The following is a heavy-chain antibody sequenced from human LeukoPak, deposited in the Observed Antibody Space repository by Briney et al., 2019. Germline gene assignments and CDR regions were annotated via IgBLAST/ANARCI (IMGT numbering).Heavy chain of an antibody. V-gene: IGHV3-23*01. Sequence: PGGSLRLSCAASGFTFSSYAMSWVRQAPGKGLEWVSAISGSGGSTYYADSVKGRFTISRDNAKNSLYLQMNSLRAEDMALYYCAKGVDILTGLVDYWGQGTLVTVSS. D-gene: IGHD3-9*01. CDR1: GFTFSSYA. CDR2: ISGSGGST. CDR3: AKGVDILTGLVDY. J-gene: IGHJ4*02.